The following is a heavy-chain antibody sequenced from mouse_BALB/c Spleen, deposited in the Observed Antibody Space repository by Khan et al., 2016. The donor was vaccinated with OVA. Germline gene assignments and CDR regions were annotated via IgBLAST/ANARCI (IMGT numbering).Heavy chain of an antibody. Sequence: VQLQQSGPELVKPGASVKMSCKASGYTFTSYVIHWVKQKPGQGLEWIGYIYPYNDDTKSNEKFKGKSTLTSDKSSSTAYMELRSLTSEDSAVYYCARDYGYDLSFDYWGQGTTLTVSS. D-gene: IGHD2-14*01. CDR3: ARDYGYDLSFDY. J-gene: IGHJ2*01. CDR1: GYTFTSYV. V-gene: IGHV1S136*01. CDR2: IYPYNDDT.